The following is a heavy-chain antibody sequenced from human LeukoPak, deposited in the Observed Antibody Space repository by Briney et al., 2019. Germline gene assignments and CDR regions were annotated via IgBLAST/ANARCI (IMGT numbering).Heavy chain of an antibody. V-gene: IGHV1-2*06. CDR3: AREIGGSLQRLVIDY. CDR2: INPNSGGT. Sequence: GASVKVSCKASGYTFTGYYMHWVRQAPGQGLEWMGRINPNSGGTNYAQKFQGRVTMTRDTSISTAYMELSRLRSDDTAVYYCAREIGGSLQRLVIDYWGQGTLVTVSS. CDR1: GYTFTGYY. J-gene: IGHJ4*02. D-gene: IGHD6-13*01.